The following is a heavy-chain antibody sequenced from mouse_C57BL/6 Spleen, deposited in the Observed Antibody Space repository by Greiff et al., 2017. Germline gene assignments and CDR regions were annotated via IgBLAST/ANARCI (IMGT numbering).Heavy chain of an antibody. CDR1: GYTFTEYT. V-gene: IGHV1-62-2*01. J-gene: IGHJ4*01. CDR3: AGGDFRLYAMDY. Sequence: QVQLQQSGAELVKPGASVKLSCKASGYTFTEYTIHWVKQRSGQGLAWIGWFYPGSGSIKYNEKFKDKATLTADKSSSTVYMELSRLTSEDSAVYFCAGGDFRLYAMDYWGQGTSVTVSS. CDR2: FYPGSGSI.